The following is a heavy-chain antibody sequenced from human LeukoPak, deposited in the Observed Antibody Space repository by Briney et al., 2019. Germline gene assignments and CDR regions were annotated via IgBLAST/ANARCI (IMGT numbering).Heavy chain of an antibody. D-gene: IGHD3-16*02. J-gene: IGHJ5*02. CDR1: GVSISGSYYY. Sequence: SETLSLTCAVSGVSISGSYYYWGWIRQPPGKGLEWIGSIYYSGSTYYNPSLKSRVTISVDTSKNQFSLKLSSVTAADTAVYYCARARLSYDYVWGSYRKPSAVYNWFDPWGQGTLVTVSS. V-gene: IGHV4-39*07. CDR2: IYYSGST. CDR3: ARARLSYDYVWGSYRKPSAVYNWFDP.